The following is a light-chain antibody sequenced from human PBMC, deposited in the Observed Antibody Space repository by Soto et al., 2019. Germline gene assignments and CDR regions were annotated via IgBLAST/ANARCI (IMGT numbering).Light chain of an antibody. CDR1: RSVITN. CDR2: GAS. V-gene: IGKV3-15*01. J-gene: IGKJ4*01. Sequence: EIVMTQSPATLFVSPGERVTLSCRASRSVITNLAWYQHKPGQAPRLLIYGASTRAADIAARFSGSGSATEFTLTISSLQSEDFAFYYCQQYNDWPLPTFGGGTKVEIK. CDR3: QQYNDWPLPT.